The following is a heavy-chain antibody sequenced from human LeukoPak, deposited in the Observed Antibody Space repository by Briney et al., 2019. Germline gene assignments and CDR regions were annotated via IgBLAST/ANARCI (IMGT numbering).Heavy chain of an antibody. CDR1: GYTFTSYY. V-gene: IGHV1-46*01. CDR2: INPSGGST. D-gene: IGHD3-3*01. CDR3: ARGGGFLEWLPSYYFDY. J-gene: IGHJ4*02. Sequence: ASVKVSCKASGYTFTSYYMHWVRQAPGQGLEWMGIINPSGGSTSYAQKFQGRVTMTRDMSTSTVYMELSSLRSEDTAVYYCARGGGFLEWLPSYYFDYWGQGTLVTVSS.